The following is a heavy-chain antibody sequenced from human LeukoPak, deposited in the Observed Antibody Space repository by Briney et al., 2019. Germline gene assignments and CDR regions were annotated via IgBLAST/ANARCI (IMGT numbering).Heavy chain of an antibody. CDR2: ISSNGGST. Sequence: PGGSLRLSCAASGFTFSNYAMHWVRQAPGKGLKYVSGISSNGGSTYYANSVKGRFTISRDNSKNTLYLQMGSLRAEDMAVYYCARDYCSGGSCSTYYFDYWGQGTLVTVSS. CDR1: GFTFSNYA. V-gene: IGHV3-64*01. J-gene: IGHJ4*02. D-gene: IGHD2-15*01. CDR3: ARDYCSGGSCSTYYFDY.